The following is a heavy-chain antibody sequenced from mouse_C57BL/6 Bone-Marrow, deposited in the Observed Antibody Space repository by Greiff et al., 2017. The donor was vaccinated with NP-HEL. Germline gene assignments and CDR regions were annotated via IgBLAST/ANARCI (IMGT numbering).Heavy chain of an antibody. V-gene: IGHV1-12*01. Sequence: LQQSGAELVRPGASVKMSCKASGYTFTSYNMHWVKQTPSPGLEWIGAIYPGNGDTSYNQQFKGKATLTVDKSSSTAYMQLSSLTSEDSAVYFCARALYDGYSSAFAYWGQGTLVTVSA. J-gene: IGHJ3*01. CDR1: GYTFTSYN. D-gene: IGHD2-3*01. CDR2: IYPGNGDT. CDR3: ARALYDGYSSAFAY.